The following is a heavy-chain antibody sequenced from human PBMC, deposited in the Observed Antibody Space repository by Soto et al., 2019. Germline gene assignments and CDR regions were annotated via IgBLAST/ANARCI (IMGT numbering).Heavy chain of an antibody. V-gene: IGHV3-21*01. D-gene: IGHD6-19*01. Sequence: GGSLRLSCAASGFTFSSYNMNWVRQAPGKGLEWVSSISSSSSYIYYADSVKGQFTISRDNAKNSLYLQMNSLRAEDTAVYYCARDAYISGYFQFDYWGQGTLVTVSS. J-gene: IGHJ4*02. CDR3: ARDAYISGYFQFDY. CDR2: ISSSSSYI. CDR1: GFTFSSYN.